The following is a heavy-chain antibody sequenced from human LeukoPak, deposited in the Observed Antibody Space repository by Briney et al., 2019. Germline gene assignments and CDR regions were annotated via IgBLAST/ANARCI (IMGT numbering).Heavy chain of an antibody. CDR2: ISYDGSNK. V-gene: IGHV3-30*18. CDR1: GFTFSSYG. D-gene: IGHD6-19*01. CDR3: AKGAVAHNWFDP. Sequence: GGSLRLSCAASGFTFSSYGMHWVRQAPGKGLEWVAVISYDGSNKYYADSVKGRFTISRDNSKNTLYLQMNSLRAEDTAVYYCAKGAVAHNWFDPWGQGTLVTVSS. J-gene: IGHJ5*02.